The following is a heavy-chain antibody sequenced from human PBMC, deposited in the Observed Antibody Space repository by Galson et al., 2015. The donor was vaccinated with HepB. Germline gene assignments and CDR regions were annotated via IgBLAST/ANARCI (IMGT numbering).Heavy chain of an antibody. D-gene: IGHD2-2*01. J-gene: IGHJ6*02. Sequence: SLRLSCAASGFTFSSYSMNWVRQSPGKGLEWVSYISRTTSTIYYADSVQGRFTISRDNAGNSLSLQMNSLRAEDTAVYYCARVNVVPAAPFRDYFYSLDVWGQGTTVTVSS. CDR2: ISRTTSTI. V-gene: IGHV3-48*01. CDR3: ARVNVVPAAPFRDYFYSLDV. CDR1: GFTFSSYS.